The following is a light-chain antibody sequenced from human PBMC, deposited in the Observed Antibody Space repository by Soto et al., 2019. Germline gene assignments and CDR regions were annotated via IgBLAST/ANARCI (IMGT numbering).Light chain of an antibody. CDR1: QSVSSS. J-gene: IGKJ1*01. CDR2: GAS. Sequence: EIVMTQSPATLSVSPGERATLSCRASQSVSSSLAWYQQKPGQAPRLLIYGASTRATGIPARFSGSGSGTEFTLTISSLQSEDFAVYYCQQYNNWWTFGQGPKVEI. V-gene: IGKV3-15*01. CDR3: QQYNNWWT.